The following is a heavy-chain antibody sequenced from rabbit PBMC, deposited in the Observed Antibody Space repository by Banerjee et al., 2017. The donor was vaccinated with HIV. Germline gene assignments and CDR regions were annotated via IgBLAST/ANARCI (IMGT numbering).Heavy chain of an antibody. CDR3: ARETWGVTGNYGL. V-gene: IGHV1S40*01. J-gene: IGHJ4*01. CDR2: LYTGFGDT. Sequence: LVESGGGLVQPGASLTLTCTASGFSFSSNYDMCWVRQAPGKGLEWIGCLYTGFGDTYYANWAKGRFTISKTSSTTVTLQVTSLTAADTATYFCARETWGVTGNYGLWGPGTLVTVS. D-gene: IGHD7-1*01. CDR1: GFSFSSNYD.